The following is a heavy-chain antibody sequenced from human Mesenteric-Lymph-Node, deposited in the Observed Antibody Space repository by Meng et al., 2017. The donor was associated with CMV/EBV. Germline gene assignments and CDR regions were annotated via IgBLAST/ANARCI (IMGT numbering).Heavy chain of an antibody. Sequence: GVGGGWIRKPTGKALEWLALIYWDDDKRYSPTQKSRHTITKDTSKNQVVLTITNMDPVDTATYYCAQIADGDYALGSQRTNYWYFDLWGRGTLVTVSS. D-gene: IGHD4-17*01. CDR3: AQIADGDYALGSQRTNYWYFDL. J-gene: IGHJ2*01. CDR1: GVG. V-gene: IGHV2-5*02. CDR2: IYWDDDK.